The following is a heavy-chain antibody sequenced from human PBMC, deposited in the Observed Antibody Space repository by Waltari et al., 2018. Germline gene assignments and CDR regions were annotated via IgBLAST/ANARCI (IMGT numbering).Heavy chain of an antibody. D-gene: IGHD5-12*01. J-gene: IGHJ4*02. V-gene: IGHV3-53*01. CDR2: IYSGGST. CDR1: GFTVSSNY. Sequence: EVQLVESGGGLIQPGGSLRLSCAASGFTVSSNYMSWVRQAPGKGLEWVSVIYSGGSTYYADSVKGRFTISRDNSKNTLYLQMNSLRAEDTAVYYCATQNGYNHKYYFDYWGQGTLVTVSS. CDR3: ATQNGYNHKYYFDY.